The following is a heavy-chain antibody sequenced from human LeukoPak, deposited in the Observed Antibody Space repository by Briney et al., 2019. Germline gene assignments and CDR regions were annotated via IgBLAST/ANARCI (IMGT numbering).Heavy chain of an antibody. J-gene: IGHJ4*02. Sequence: PGGSLRLSCAASGFHFSAYDMHWVRQAPGEGLEWVAYFGHSGTIYYADSVRGRFTISRDNAKSSLHLQMNSLRADDTAVYYCAGYGDYPYWGQGTPVTVSS. D-gene: IGHD4-17*01. CDR1: GFHFSAYD. CDR3: AGYGDYPY. CDR2: FGHSGTI. V-gene: IGHV3-69-1*01.